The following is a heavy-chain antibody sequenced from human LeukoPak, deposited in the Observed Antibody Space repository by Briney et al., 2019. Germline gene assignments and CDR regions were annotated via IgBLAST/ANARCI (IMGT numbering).Heavy chain of an antibody. CDR1: GFSVSSTY. V-gene: IGHV3-66*03. Sequence: PGGSLRLTCAASGFSVSSTYMSWVRQAPGKGLEWVSLIYTSGSTFYADSVMGRFTISRDNFKNTLFLQMNSLRAEDSAVYYCTRDRAGTQSWVEFDLWGQGTLVTVSS. CDR3: TRDRAGTQSWVEFDL. D-gene: IGHD3-10*01. J-gene: IGHJ5*02. CDR2: IYTSGST.